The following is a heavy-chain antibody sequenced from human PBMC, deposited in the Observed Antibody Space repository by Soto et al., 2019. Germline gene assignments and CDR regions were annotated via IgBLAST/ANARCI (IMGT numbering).Heavy chain of an antibody. CDR3: ARERIHPPHCADTTCFFSEGNWFDP. D-gene: IGHD2-2*01. Sequence: WETLCLTCTVSGGSVIGGGYYWSWIRQPPGKGLEWMGYIYHSGSTNYYPSLKSRVTISVDTSKNQFSLKLSSVTAADTAVYYCARERIHPPHCADTTCFFSEGNWFDPCAQGPLVTVSS. CDR1: GGSVIGGGYY. J-gene: IGHJ5*02. CDR2: IYHSGST. V-gene: IGHV4-61*08.